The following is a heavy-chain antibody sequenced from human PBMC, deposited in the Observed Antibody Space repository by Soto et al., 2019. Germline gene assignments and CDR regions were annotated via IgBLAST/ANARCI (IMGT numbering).Heavy chain of an antibody. V-gene: IGHV4-59*01. J-gene: IGHJ5*02. CDR2: IYDSGSS. CDR3: ARVKRPPHFYIISRLSYFTRCDP. Sequence: RQPLEKKKEWFGNIYDSGSSSYNPSLKSRATISADPPKNQFSLKLSSVTAADTAVYYCARVKRPPHFYIISRLSYFTRCDPWAHVTPVTVS. D-gene: IGHD3-10*01.